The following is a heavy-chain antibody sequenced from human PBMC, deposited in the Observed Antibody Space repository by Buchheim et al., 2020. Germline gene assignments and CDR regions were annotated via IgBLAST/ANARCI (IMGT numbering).Heavy chain of an antibody. V-gene: IGHV3-30*18. Sequence: QVQLVESGGGVVQPGRSLRLSCVVSGFTFRTYGMYWVRQAPGKGLEWLAVISYVGNNKYYADSVKGRFTISRDKSKNTLYLQIHSLRADDTAVYYCAKDWANSGMDVWGQGTT. D-gene: IGHD3-16*01. CDR1: GFTFRTYG. CDR2: ISYVGNNK. J-gene: IGHJ6*02. CDR3: AKDWANSGMDV.